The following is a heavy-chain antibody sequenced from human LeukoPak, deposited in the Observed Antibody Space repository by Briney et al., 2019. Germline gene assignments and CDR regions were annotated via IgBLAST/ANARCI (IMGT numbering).Heavy chain of an antibody. CDR1: GFTFSDYA. J-gene: IGHJ4*02. Sequence: GGSLRLSCAASGFTFSDYAMHWVRQAPGKGPELVSVIAYDGSNKYYGDSVKGRFTISRDNSKDTLYLQMDSLRAEDTAVYYCAKVKARFQPGDYHLLFDHWGQGTLVTVSA. CDR3: AKVKARFQPGDYHLLFDH. D-gene: IGHD4-11*01. V-gene: IGHV3-30*18. CDR2: IAYDGSNK.